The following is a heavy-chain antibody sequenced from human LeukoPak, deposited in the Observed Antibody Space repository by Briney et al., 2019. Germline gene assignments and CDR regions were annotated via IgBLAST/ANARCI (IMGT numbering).Heavy chain of an antibody. V-gene: IGHV3-48*01. D-gene: IGHD3-10*01. Sequence: GGSLRLSCAASGFTFNSYTMTWVRQAPGKGLEWVSYISSGSSTIYYTDSVKGRFTISRDNAKNSLYLQMNSLRAEDTAVYYCAKIGWELIGAFDIWGQGTMVTVSS. CDR1: GFTFNSYT. CDR2: ISSGSSTI. J-gene: IGHJ3*02. CDR3: AKIGWELIGAFDI.